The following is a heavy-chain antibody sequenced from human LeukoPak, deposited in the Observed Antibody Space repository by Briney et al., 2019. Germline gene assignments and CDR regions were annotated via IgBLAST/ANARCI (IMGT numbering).Heavy chain of an antibody. Sequence: ASVKVSCKASGGTFISYAISWVRQAPGEGLEWRGGIIPIFGTANYSQKFQGRVTITAAESTSTAYMELSSLRSEDTAVYYCARARGDFWSRGYFDYWGQGTLVTVSS. CDR2: IIPIFGTA. J-gene: IGHJ4*02. CDR3: ARARGDFWSRGYFDY. CDR1: GGTFISYA. D-gene: IGHD3-3*01. V-gene: IGHV1-69*13.